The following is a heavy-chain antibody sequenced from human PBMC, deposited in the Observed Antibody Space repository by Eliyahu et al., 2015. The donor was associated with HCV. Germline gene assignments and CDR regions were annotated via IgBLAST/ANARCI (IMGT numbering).Heavy chain of an antibody. CDR2: IYYSGST. Sequence: QVQLQESGPGLLXPSQTLSLTCSVSGGSXXSGGHNWGWXRQLPGKGLEWIGYIYYSGSTFYNPSLKSRITISVDTSKNQFSLKLSSVTAADTALYYCARGKGDSSVPFDIWGQGTMVTVSS. CDR1: GGSXXSGGHN. V-gene: IGHV4-31*03. J-gene: IGHJ3*02. CDR3: ARGKGDSSVPFDI. D-gene: IGHD3-22*01.